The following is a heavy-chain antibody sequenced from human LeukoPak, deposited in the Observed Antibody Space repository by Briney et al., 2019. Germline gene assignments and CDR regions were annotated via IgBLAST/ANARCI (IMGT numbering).Heavy chain of an antibody. CDR1: GFSFSSLS. CDR2: FSTSSGTI. Sequence: PGGSLRLSCAASGFSFSSLSMNWVRQAPGKGLGWVSYFSTSSGTISYADSVKGRFTISRDDAKNSLYLQMNSLRDEDTAVYYCARDKDFGFDYWGQGTLVTVSS. J-gene: IGHJ4*02. V-gene: IGHV3-48*02. D-gene: IGHD3-10*01. CDR3: ARDKDFGFDY.